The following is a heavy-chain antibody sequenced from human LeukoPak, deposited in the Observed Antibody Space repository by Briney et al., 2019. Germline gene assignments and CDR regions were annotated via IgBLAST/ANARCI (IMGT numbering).Heavy chain of an antibody. Sequence: GGSLRLSCEVSGLTFSGYWMSWVRQAPGKGLEWVANIRQDESERYYVDSVKGRSTISRDNAKNSLYLQMSSLRAEDTAVYYCARDLGVRGYFDYWGQGTLVTVSS. CDR2: IRQDESER. CDR3: ARDLGVRGYFDY. J-gene: IGHJ4*02. V-gene: IGHV3-7*01. D-gene: IGHD2-8*01. CDR1: GLTFSGYW.